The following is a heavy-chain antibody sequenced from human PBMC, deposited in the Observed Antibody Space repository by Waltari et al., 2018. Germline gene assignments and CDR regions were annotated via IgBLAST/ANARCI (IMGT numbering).Heavy chain of an antibody. Sequence: QVQLQQWGAGLLKPSETLSLTCAVYGGSFSGYYWSWIRQPPGKGLEWIGEINHSGSTNYNPSLKSRVTISVDTSKNQFSLKLRSVTAADTAVYYCARTLRRSSGWYPRAPFDYWGQGTLVTVSS. D-gene: IGHD6-19*01. CDR3: ARTLRRSSGWYPRAPFDY. V-gene: IGHV4-34*01. CDR1: GGSFSGYY. J-gene: IGHJ4*02. CDR2: INHSGST.